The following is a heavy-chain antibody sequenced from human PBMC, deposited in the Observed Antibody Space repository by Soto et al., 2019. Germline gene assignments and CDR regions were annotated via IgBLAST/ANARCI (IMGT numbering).Heavy chain of an antibody. D-gene: IGHD3-16*01. Sequence: SETLSLTCTVSGGSINGYYWSWIRQPPREGLEWIGYISSSGSTNYNPSLKSRVTISVDTSKNQFSLKLTSVTAADTAVYYCARDWGGATFDSWGQGTLGTVSS. J-gene: IGHJ4*02. CDR2: ISSSGST. V-gene: IGHV4-59*01. CDR1: GGSINGYY. CDR3: ARDWGGATFDS.